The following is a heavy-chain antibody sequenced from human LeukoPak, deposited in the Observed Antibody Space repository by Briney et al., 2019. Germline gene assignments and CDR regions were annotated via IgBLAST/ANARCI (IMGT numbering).Heavy chain of an antibody. CDR3: ARDGGSVPYYYFDY. Sequence: PRASVKVSCTASGGTFSSYAISWVRQAPGQGLEWMGGIIPIFGTANYAQKFQGRVTITADESTSTAYMELSSLRSEDTAVYYCARDGGSVPYYYFDYWGQGTLVTVSS. V-gene: IGHV1-69*01. CDR2: IIPIFGTA. J-gene: IGHJ4*02. D-gene: IGHD4-23*01. CDR1: GGTFSSYA.